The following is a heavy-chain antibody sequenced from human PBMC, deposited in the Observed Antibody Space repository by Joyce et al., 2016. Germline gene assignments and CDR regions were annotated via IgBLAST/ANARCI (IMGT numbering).Heavy chain of an antibody. V-gene: IGHV1-2*02. Sequence: QVQLVQSGAEVKKPGASVKVSCKASGYTFTDYYIHWVRQAPGQGLEGMGGSNLKSGGTEYPQKFQGRVTMTRDTSIRTAYMELTGLRSDDTAVYYCARGDLRTSSPLFWYFALWGRGTLVTVSS. J-gene: IGHJ2*01. CDR1: GYTFTDYY. CDR3: ARGDLRTSSPLFWYFAL. D-gene: IGHD2-2*01. CDR2: SNLKSGGT.